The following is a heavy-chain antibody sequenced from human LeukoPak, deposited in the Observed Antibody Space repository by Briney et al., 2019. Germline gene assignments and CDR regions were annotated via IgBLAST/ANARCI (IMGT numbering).Heavy chain of an antibody. J-gene: IGHJ4*02. CDR3: ARDPLIAARPI. V-gene: IGHV3-7*03. D-gene: IGHD6-6*01. CDR2: VNPHENDI. Sequence: GGSLRLSCAASGFTFSNHWMNWVRQTPGKGLEYVALVNPHENDIYYLDSVKGRFTISRDNAKNSLYLQMNSLRAEDTALYYCARDPLIAARPIWGQGTLVTVSS. CDR1: GFTFSNHW.